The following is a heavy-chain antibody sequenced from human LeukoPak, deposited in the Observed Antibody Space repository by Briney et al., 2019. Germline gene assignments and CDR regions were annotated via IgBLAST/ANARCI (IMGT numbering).Heavy chain of an antibody. Sequence: GGSLRLSCAASNFAISRDGMSWVRQARGKGLEWVSSITTSGDSTYYADSVKGRFTISRDNSKNTLYLQMNSLRVEDTAVYYCAKYYDYVWGTYRYFDSWGQGTLVTVSS. CDR2: ITTSGDST. V-gene: IGHV3-23*01. CDR1: NFAISRDG. J-gene: IGHJ4*02. D-gene: IGHD3-16*02. CDR3: AKYYDYVWGTYRYFDS.